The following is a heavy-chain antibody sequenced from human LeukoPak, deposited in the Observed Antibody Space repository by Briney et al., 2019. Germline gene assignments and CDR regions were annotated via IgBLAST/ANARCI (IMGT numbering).Heavy chain of an antibody. J-gene: IGHJ4*02. V-gene: IGHV3-7*01. CDR3: ARASYDFWSGPYYFDY. CDR1: GFTFSSYW. D-gene: IGHD3-3*01. CDR2: IKQDGSEK. Sequence: GGSLRLSCAASGFTFSSYWMSWVRQAPGKGLEWVANIKQDGSEKYYVDSVKGRFTIPRDNAKNSLYLQMNSLRAEDTAVYYCARASYDFWSGPYYFDYWGQGTLVTVSS.